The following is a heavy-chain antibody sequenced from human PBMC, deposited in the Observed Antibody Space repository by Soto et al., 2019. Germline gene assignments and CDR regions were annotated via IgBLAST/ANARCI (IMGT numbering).Heavy chain of an antibody. D-gene: IGHD3-9*01. Sequence: QLQLQESGPGLVKPSETLSLTCTVSGGSISSSSYYWGWIRQPPGKGLEWIGSMYYSGSNYYNPSLKIRVTIAIDTSKNKFSLKLSSVTAADTAVCYCARHRGTISLTDYWGQGTLVTVSS. J-gene: IGHJ4*02. CDR3: ARHRGTISLTDY. V-gene: IGHV4-39*01. CDR2: MYYSGSN. CDR1: GGSISSSSYY.